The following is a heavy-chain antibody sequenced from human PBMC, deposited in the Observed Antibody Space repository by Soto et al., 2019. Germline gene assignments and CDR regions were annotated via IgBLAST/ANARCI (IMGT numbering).Heavy chain of an antibody. Sequence: GGSLRLSCAASGFTFSSYSMNWVRQAPGKGLEWVSSISSSSSYIYYADSVKGRFTISRDNAKNSLYLQMNSLRAEDTAVYYCARVGYRDDSSVLPLDYWGQGTLVTVSS. CDR3: ARVGYRDDSSVLPLDY. CDR1: GFTFSSYS. CDR2: ISSSSSYI. J-gene: IGHJ4*02. D-gene: IGHD3-22*01. V-gene: IGHV3-21*01.